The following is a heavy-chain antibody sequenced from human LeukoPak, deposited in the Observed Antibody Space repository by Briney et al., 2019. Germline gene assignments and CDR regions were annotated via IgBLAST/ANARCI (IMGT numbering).Heavy chain of an antibody. CDR1: GFTFSSYS. Sequence: GGSLRLSCAASGFTFSSYSMNWVRQAPGKGLEWVSSISSSSSYIYYADSVKGRFTISRDNAKNSLYLQMNSLRAEDTAVYYCASSPRIVGATWRAFDIWGQGTMVTVSS. CDR3: ASSPRIVGATWRAFDI. V-gene: IGHV3-21*01. D-gene: IGHD1-26*01. J-gene: IGHJ3*02. CDR2: ISSSSSYI.